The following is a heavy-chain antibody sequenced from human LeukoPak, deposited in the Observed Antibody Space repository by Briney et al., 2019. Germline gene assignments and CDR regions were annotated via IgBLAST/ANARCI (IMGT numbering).Heavy chain of an antibody. CDR2: MKQDGREK. V-gene: IGHV3-7*01. J-gene: IGHJ4*02. CDR1: GFTFSNYW. Sequence: GGSLRLSCTASGFTFSNYWMSWVRQAPGKGLEWVANMKQDGREKYYVDSVKGRFTISRDNAKNSLYLQMNSLRPEDTAVYYCAKDRYPFMLITATPADYWGQGTLVTVSS. CDR3: AKDRYPFMLITATPADY. D-gene: IGHD1-7*01.